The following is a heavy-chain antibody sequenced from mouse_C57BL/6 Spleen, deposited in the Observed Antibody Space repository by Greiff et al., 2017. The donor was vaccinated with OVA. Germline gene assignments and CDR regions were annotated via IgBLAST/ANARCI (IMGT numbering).Heavy chain of an antibody. CDR1: GYSITSGYY. CDR2: ISYDGSN. J-gene: IGHJ1*03. CDR3: ARPFYYDYDNWYFDV. Sequence: EVKLQESGPGLVKPSQSLSLTCSVTGYSITSGYYWNWIRQFPGNKLEWMGYISYDGSNNYNPSLKNRISITRDTSKNQFFLKLNSVTTEDTATYYCARPFYYDYDNWYFDVWGTGTTVTVSS. D-gene: IGHD2-4*01. V-gene: IGHV3-6*01.